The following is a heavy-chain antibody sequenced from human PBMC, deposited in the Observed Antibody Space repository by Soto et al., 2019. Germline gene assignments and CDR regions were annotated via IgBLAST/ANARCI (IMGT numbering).Heavy chain of an antibody. J-gene: IGHJ4*02. Sequence: QEQLVQSGAEVKQPGASVRVSCKASGNSRTISFTHWLRQARGQGLEWMGWINSFSGDPYYAHRFQGRVTMTRDTSTTTDLMELSGLRSDDTAVYFCARGGSYYALWGQGTRVTVSS. CDR1: GNSRTISF. D-gene: IGHD3-10*01. CDR3: ARGGSYYAL. CDR2: INSFSGDP. V-gene: IGHV1-2*02.